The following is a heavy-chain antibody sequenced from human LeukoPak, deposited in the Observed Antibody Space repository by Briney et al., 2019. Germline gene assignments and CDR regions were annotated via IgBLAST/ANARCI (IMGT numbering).Heavy chain of an antibody. J-gene: IGHJ4*02. CDR1: GGTFSSYA. V-gene: IGHV1-69*13. Sequence: SVKDSCKASGGTFSSYAISWVRQAPGQGLEWMGGIIPIFGTANYAQKFQGRVTITADESTSTAYMELSSLRSEDTAVYYCARDSPYYYYGSGSPSRIFDYWGQGTLVTVSS. CDR3: ARDSPYYYYGSGSPSRIFDY. D-gene: IGHD3-10*01. CDR2: IIPIFGTA.